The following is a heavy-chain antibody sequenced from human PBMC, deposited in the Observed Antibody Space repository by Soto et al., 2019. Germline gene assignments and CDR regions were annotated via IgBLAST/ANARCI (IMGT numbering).Heavy chain of an antibody. J-gene: IGHJ4*02. Sequence: QITLKESGPSPVNPTQTLTVTCTFSGFSLSTSGVGVAWIRQPPGKALEWLALIYGDNDKRYSPSLKTRLTITKDTSKNQVVLTMTNMDPVDTATYYCAHCTLHAYGDYDPGTSHVFDSWGQGTLVTVSS. CDR1: GFSLSTSGVG. CDR3: AHCTLHAYGDYDPGTSHVFDS. CDR2: IYGDNDK. D-gene: IGHD4-17*01. V-gene: IGHV2-5*02.